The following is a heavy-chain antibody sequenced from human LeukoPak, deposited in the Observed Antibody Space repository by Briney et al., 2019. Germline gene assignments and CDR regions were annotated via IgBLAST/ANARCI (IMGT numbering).Heavy chain of an antibody. CDR2: INTNTGNP. D-gene: IGHD2-15*01. CDR3: ARARYCIGSTCPAGYYGMDV. Sequence: GASVKVSCKASGYTFNSYALDWVRQAPGQGLEWMGWINTNTGNPTYAQGSTGRFVFSLDTSVSTAYLEISSLKAEDTAVYYCARARYCIGSTCPAGYYGMDVWGQGTTVTVSS. J-gene: IGHJ6*02. CDR1: GYTFNSYA. V-gene: IGHV7-4-1*02.